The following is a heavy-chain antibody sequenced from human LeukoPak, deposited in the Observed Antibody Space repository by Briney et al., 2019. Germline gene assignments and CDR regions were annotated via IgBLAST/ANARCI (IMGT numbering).Heavy chain of an antibody. CDR1: GFTFSSYA. D-gene: IGHD2-2*02. CDR2: ISYDGSNK. J-gene: IGHJ4*02. Sequence: GGSLRLSCAASGFTFSSYAMHWVRQAPGKGLEWVAVISYDGSNKYYADSVKGRFTISRDNSKNTLYLQMNSLRAEDMAVYYSAVIVVVPAAIWFDYWGQGTLVTVSS. CDR3: AVIVVVPAAIWFDY. V-gene: IGHV3-30-3*01.